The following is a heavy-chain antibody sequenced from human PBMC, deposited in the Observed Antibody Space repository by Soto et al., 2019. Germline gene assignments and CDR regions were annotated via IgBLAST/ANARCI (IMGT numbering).Heavy chain of an antibody. Sequence: SVKVSCKASGYTFTSYGISWVRQAPGQGLEWMGGIIPIFGTANYAQKFQGRVTITADESTSTAYMELSSLRSEDTAVYYCARGAIVVVITPPRYWGQGTLVTVSS. CDR1: GYTFTSYG. CDR2: IIPIFGTA. CDR3: ARGAIVVVITPPRY. J-gene: IGHJ4*02. D-gene: IGHD3-22*01. V-gene: IGHV1-69*13.